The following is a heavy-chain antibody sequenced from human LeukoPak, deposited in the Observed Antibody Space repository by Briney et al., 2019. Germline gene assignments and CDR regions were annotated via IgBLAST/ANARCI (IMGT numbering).Heavy chain of an antibody. CDR3: ARGTTRGWYGEYDY. CDR1: GFTFSSYG. Sequence: SGGSLRLSCAASGFTFSSYGMHWVRQAPGKGLEWVAFIRYDGSNKYYADSVKGRFTISRDNAKNSLYLQMNSLRAEDTAVYYCARGTTRGWYGEYDYWGQGNLVTVSS. CDR2: IRYDGSNK. V-gene: IGHV3-30*02. D-gene: IGHD6-19*01. J-gene: IGHJ4*02.